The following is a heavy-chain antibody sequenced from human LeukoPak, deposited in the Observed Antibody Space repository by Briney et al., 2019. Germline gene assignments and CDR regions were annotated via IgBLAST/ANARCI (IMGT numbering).Heavy chain of an antibody. Sequence: GASVTVSCKASGGTFSSYAMSWVRQAPGQGLEWMGGIIPIFGTANYAQKFQGRVTITTDESTSTAYMELSSLRSEDTAVYYCARGDGYNSHFDYWGQGTLVTVSS. J-gene: IGHJ4*02. V-gene: IGHV1-69*05. CDR2: IIPIFGTA. CDR1: GGTFSSYA. D-gene: IGHD5-24*01. CDR3: ARGDGYNSHFDY.